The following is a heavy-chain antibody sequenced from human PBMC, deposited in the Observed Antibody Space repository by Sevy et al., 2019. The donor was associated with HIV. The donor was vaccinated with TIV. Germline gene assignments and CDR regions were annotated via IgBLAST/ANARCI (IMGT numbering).Heavy chain of an antibody. D-gene: IGHD7-27*01. CDR2: IYYSGST. CDR1: GGSISSSSYY. J-gene: IGHJ3*02. V-gene: IGHV4-39*01. Sequence: SETLSLTCTVSGGSISSSSYYWGWIRQPPGKGLEWIGSIYYSGSTYYNPSLKSRVTISVDTSKNQFSLKLSSVTAADTAVHYCSTHRLNWGRRRGLNAFDIWGQGTMVTVSS. CDR3: STHRLNWGRRRGLNAFDI.